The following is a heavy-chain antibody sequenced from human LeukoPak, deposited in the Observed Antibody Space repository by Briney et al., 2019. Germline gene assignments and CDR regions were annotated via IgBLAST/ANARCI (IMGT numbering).Heavy chain of an antibody. Sequence: PGGSLRLSCAASGFTVSSNYMSWVRQAPGKGLEWVSVIYSGGSTYYADSVKGRFTNSRDNSKNTLYLQMNSLRAEDTAVYYCARAPGYSSGWVDYWGQGTLVTVSS. J-gene: IGHJ4*02. CDR3: ARAPGYSSGWVDY. CDR1: GFTVSSNY. V-gene: IGHV3-53*01. CDR2: IYSGGST. D-gene: IGHD6-19*01.